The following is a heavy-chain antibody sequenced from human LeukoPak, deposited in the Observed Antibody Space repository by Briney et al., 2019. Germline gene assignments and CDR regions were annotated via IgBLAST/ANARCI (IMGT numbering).Heavy chain of an antibody. CDR2: IIPILGIA. J-gene: IGHJ3*02. CDR3: ARDCYYDSSGYYADDDAFDI. CDR1: GGTFSSYA. D-gene: IGHD3-22*01. Sequence: SVKVSCKASGGTFSSYAIGWVRQAPGQGLEWMGRIIPILGIANYAQKFQGRVTITADKSTSTAYMELSSLRSEDTAVYYCARDCYYDSSGYYADDDAFDIWGQGTMVTVSS. V-gene: IGHV1-69*04.